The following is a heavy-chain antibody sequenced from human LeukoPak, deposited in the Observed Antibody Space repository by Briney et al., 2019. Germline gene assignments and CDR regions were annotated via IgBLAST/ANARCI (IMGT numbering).Heavy chain of an antibody. D-gene: IGHD6-19*01. CDR3: ARDRGSGWPTSYWYFDL. V-gene: IGHV4-4*07. CDR2: IYTSGST. CDR1: GGSISSYY. Sequence: SETLSLTCTVSGGSISSYYWSWIRQPAGKGLEWIGRIYTSGSTNYNPSLKSRVTMSVDTSKSQFSLKLSSVTAADTAVYYCARDRGSGWPTSYWYFDLWGRGTLVTVSS. J-gene: IGHJ2*01.